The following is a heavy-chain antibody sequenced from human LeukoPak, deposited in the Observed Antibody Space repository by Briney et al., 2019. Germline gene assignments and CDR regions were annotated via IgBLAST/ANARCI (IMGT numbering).Heavy chain of an antibody. D-gene: IGHD5-18*01. J-gene: IGHJ4*02. Sequence: TGGSLRLSGAASGFTFSGYSMNWVRQAPGKGLEWVSSISSSSSYIYYADSVKGRFTISRDNAKNSLYLQMNSLRAEDTAVYYCASGDTAMVYFDYWGQGTLVTVSS. V-gene: IGHV3-21*01. CDR3: ASGDTAMVYFDY. CDR2: ISSSSSYI. CDR1: GFTFSGYS.